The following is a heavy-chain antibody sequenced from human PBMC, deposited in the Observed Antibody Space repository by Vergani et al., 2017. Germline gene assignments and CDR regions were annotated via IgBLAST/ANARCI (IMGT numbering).Heavy chain of an antibody. J-gene: IGHJ5*02. CDR2: INPNSGGT. Sequence: QVQLVQSGAEVKKPGASVKVSCKASGDTFTGYYMHWVRQAPGQGLGWMGWINPNSGGTNYAQKFQGRVTMTRDTSISTAYMELSRLRSDDTAVYYCAREGRDMVVTTNWFDPWGQGTLVTVSS. V-gene: IGHV1-2*02. CDR3: AREGRDMVVTTNWFDP. D-gene: IGHD2-21*02. CDR1: GDTFTGYY.